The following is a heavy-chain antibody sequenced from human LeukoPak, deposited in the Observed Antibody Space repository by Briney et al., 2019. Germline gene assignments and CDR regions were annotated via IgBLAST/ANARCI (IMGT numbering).Heavy chain of an antibody. CDR2: INPNSGGT. CDR3: ARGGLPHHYYYMHV. V-gene: IGHV1-2*02. Sequence: GASVKVSCRASGYTFTGYYMHWVRQAPGQGLKWMGWINPNSGGTNYAQKFQGRVTMTRDTSISTVYMELSRLRSDDTAVYYCARGGLPHHYYYMHVWGKGTTVTVSS. D-gene: IGHD3-22*01. CDR1: GYTFTGYY. J-gene: IGHJ6*03.